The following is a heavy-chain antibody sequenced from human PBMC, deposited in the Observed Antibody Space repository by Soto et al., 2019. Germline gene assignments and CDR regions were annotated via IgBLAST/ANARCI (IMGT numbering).Heavy chain of an antibody. D-gene: IGHD4-4*01. V-gene: IGHV4-31*03. J-gene: IGHJ6*02. CDR2: IYYSGST. CDR3: ARYLGDYSKNYYYGMDV. CDR1: GGSISSGGYY. Sequence: SETLSLTCTVSGGSISSGGYYWSWIRQHPGKGLEWIGYIYYSGSTYYNPSLKSRVTISVDTSKNQFSLKLSSVTAADTAVYYCARYLGDYSKNYYYGMDVWGQGTTVTVSS.